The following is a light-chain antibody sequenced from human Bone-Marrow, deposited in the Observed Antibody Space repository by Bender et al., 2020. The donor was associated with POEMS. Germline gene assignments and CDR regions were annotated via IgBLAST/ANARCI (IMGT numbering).Light chain of an antibody. CDR1: SNDVGVSG. CDR2: RNN. CDR3: SSWDGSVGGYV. Sequence: QTGLTQPPSVSKGLGQTATLTCTGDSNDVGVSGAAWLLQLRGHPPKLLSYRNNDRPSGISERFSASRSGNTTSLTISGLQPRDEADYYCSSWDGSVGGYVFGAGTKVTVL. V-gene: IGLV10-54*04. J-gene: IGLJ1*01.